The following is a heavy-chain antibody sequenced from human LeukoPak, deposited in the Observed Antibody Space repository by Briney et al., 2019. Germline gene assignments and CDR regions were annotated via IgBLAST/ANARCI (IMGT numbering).Heavy chain of an antibody. CDR1: GGSISSSSYY. CDR2: INHSGST. D-gene: IGHD3-22*01. CDR3: ARGLTTYYYDSSGYYYGPVHTRRPYYFDY. Sequence: PSETLSLTCTVSGGSISSSSYYWGWIRQPPGKGLEWIGEINHSGSTNYNPSLKSRVTISVDTSKNQFSLKLSSVTAADTAVYYCARGLTTYYYDSSGYYYGPVHTRRPYYFDYWGQGTLVTVSS. V-gene: IGHV4-39*07. J-gene: IGHJ4*02.